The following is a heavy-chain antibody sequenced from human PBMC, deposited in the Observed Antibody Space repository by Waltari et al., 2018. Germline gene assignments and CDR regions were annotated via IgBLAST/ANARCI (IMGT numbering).Heavy chain of an antibody. V-gene: IGHV3-30*02. CDR1: GFTFSSYG. J-gene: IGHJ4*02. CDR3: AKDEDY. CDR2: IRYDGSNK. Sequence: QVQLVESGGGVVQPGGSLRLSCAASGFTFSSYGMHWVRQAPGKGLEWVALIRYDGSNKYYADSVKGRFTISRDNSKNTLYLKMNSLRAEDTAVYYCAKDEDYWGQGTLVTVSS.